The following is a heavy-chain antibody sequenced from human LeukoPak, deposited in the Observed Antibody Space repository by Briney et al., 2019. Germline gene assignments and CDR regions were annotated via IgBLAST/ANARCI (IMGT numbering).Heavy chain of an antibody. CDR2: IYHSGST. D-gene: IGHD3-22*01. V-gene: IGHV4-39*01. CDR3: ARQYRRYYDTSGYYSDVWFDP. J-gene: IGHJ5*02. CDR1: AGSITSGDHY. Sequence: SETLSLTCTVSAGSITSGDHYWGWIRQPPGKGLERIGSIYHSGSTYYNPSLKSRVTISVDTSKNQFSLKLSSLAAADTAVYYCARQYRRYYDTSGYYSDVWFDPWGQGTLVTVSS.